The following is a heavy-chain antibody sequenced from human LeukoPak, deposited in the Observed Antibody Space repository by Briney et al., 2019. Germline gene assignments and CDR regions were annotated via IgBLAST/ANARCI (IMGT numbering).Heavy chain of an antibody. Sequence: ASVKVSCKASGYTFTSYGISWVRQAPGQGLEWMGWINTNTGNPTYAQGFTGRFVFSLDTSVSTAYLQISSLKAEDTAVYYCARVDRGIAAAGTYYWGQGTLVTVSS. V-gene: IGHV7-4-1*02. CDR2: INTNTGNP. D-gene: IGHD6-13*01. CDR3: ARVDRGIAAAGTYY. J-gene: IGHJ4*02. CDR1: GYTFTSYG.